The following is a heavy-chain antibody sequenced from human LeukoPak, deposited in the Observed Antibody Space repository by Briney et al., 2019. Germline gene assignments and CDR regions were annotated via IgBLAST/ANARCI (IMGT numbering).Heavy chain of an antibody. Sequence: PGGSLRLSCAASGFTFSSYWMSWVRQAPGKGLEWVANIKQDGSEKYYEDSVKGRFTISRDNAKNSLYLQMNSLRAEDTAVYYCARDPPHGYCSGGSCYSGTDYWGQGTLVTVSS. D-gene: IGHD2-15*01. V-gene: IGHV3-7*01. CDR3: ARDPPHGYCSGGSCYSGTDY. CDR2: IKQDGSEK. CDR1: GFTFSSYW. J-gene: IGHJ4*02.